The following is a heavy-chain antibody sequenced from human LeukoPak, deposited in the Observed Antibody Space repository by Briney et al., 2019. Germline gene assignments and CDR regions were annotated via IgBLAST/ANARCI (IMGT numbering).Heavy chain of an antibody. J-gene: IGHJ4*02. V-gene: IGHV4-59*01. Sequence: SETLSLTCTVSGGSISSYYWSWIRQPPGKGLEWIGYIYYSGSTSYNPSLKSRVTISVDTSKNQFSLKLSSVTAADTAVYYCASLGPKYYFDYWGQGTLVTVSS. CDR2: IYYSGST. CDR1: GGSISSYY. CDR3: ASLGPKYYFDY.